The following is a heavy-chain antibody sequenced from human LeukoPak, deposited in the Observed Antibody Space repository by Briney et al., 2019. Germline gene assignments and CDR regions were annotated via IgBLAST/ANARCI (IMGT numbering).Heavy chain of an antibody. D-gene: IGHD6-19*01. CDR3: AREMYSSGWLREYYYYYYMDV. J-gene: IGHJ6*03. CDR2: ISYDGSNK. CDR1: GFTFSSYA. Sequence: GRSLRLSCAASGFTFSSYAMHWVRQAPGKGLEWVAVISYDGSNKYYADSVKGRFTISRDNSKNTLYLQMNSLRAEDTAVYYCAREMYSSGWLREYYYYYYMDVWGKGTTVTVSS. V-gene: IGHV3-30*04.